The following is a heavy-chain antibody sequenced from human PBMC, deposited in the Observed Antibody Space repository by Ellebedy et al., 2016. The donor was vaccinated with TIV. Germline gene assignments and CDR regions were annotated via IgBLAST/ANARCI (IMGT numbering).Heavy chain of an antibody. V-gene: IGHV3-21*04. CDR3: AFARKADY. CDR2: MSGTSSYV. Sequence: GESLKISCAASGFTFSAYSMNWVRQAPGKGLEWVSSMSGTSSYVHYADSVEGRFTISRDNAKNTLYLQMNSLRAEDTAVYFCAFARKADYWGQGTLVTVSS. CDR1: GFTFSAYS. J-gene: IGHJ4*02.